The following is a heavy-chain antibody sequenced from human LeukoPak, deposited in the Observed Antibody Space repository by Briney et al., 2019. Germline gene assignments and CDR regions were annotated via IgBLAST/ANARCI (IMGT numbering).Heavy chain of an antibody. CDR3: AKDGDYYGSGISFDI. V-gene: IGHV3-9*01. J-gene: IGHJ3*02. CDR1: GFTFDDYA. Sequence: GRSLRLSCAASGFTFDDYAMHWVRQAPGKGLGWVSGIGWNSGSIGYADSVKGRFTISRDNAKNSLYLQMNSLRAEDTALYYCAKDGDYYGSGISFDIWGQGTMVTVSS. CDR2: IGWNSGSI. D-gene: IGHD3-10*01.